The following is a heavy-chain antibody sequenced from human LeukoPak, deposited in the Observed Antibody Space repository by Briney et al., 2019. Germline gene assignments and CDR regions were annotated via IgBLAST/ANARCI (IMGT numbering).Heavy chain of an antibody. V-gene: IGHV3-21*01. CDR3: ARADFWSGYNIYYYYYGMDV. CDR1: GFTFSSYS. J-gene: IGHJ6*02. CDR2: ISSSSSYI. D-gene: IGHD3-3*01. Sequence: GGSLRLSCAASGFTFSSYSMNWVRQAPGKGLEWVSSISSSSSYIHYADSVKGRFTISRDNAKNSLYLQMNSLRAEDTAVYYCARADFWSGYNIYYYYYGMDVWGQGTTVTVSS.